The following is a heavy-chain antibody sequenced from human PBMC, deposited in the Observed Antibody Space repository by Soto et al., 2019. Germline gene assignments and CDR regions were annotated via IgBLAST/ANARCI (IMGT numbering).Heavy chain of an antibody. CDR1: VYSFTSYL. CDR3: ATRHEYQLLSVSDYSGMDV. D-gene: IGHD2-2*01. J-gene: IGHJ6*02. CDR2: IDPSDSYT. V-gene: IGHV5-10-1*01. Sequence: GESLKISCKGSVYSFTSYLVSWVRQMPGKGLEWRGRIDPSDSYTNYSPSFQGHFTISADKSISTAYLQWSSLKASDTARYYCATRHEYQLLSVSDYSGMDVWGQGTTVTVSS.